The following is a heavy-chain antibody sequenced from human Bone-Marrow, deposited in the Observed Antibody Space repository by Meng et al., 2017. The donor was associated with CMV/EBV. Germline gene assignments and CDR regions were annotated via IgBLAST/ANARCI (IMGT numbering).Heavy chain of an antibody. J-gene: IGHJ6*02. CDR3: ARAVTTTGTHYYYYYGMDV. CDR1: GGSISTSGYY. V-gene: IGHV4-39*07. Sequence: GSLRLSCTVSGGSISTSGYYWGWIRQPPGKGLEWIGSIYYGGSTYYSPSLKNRVTISLDTSKNQFSLKLSSVTAADTAVYYCARAVTTTGTHYYYYYGMDVWGQGTTVTVSS. D-gene: IGHD1-1*01. CDR2: IYYGGST.